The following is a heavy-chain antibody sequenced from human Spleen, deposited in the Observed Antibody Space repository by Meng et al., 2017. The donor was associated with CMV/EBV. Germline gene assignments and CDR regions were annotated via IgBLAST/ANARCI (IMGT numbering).Heavy chain of an antibody. Sequence: GESLKISCVASGFTFRTYTMNWVRQAPGKGLEWVSSIGSSGNDIHYADSVKGRFTIPRDNAMNSLYLQMNSLTAEDTAIYYCARSYDFWSASWDYWGQGILVTVSS. CDR1: GFTFRTYT. CDR2: IGSSGNDI. V-gene: IGHV3-21*01. J-gene: IGHJ4*02. CDR3: ARSYDFWSASWDY. D-gene: IGHD3-3*01.